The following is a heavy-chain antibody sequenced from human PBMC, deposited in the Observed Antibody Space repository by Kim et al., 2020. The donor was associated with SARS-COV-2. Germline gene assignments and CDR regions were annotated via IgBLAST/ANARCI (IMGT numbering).Heavy chain of an antibody. CDR2: IWYDGSNK. V-gene: IGHV3-33*08. CDR1: GFTFSSYC. D-gene: IGHD6-13*01. J-gene: IGHJ4*02. CDR3: ARDPSSSWLDY. Sequence: GGSLRLSCAASGFTFSSYCMHWVRQAPGKGLEWVAVIWYDGSNKYYADSVKGRFTISRDNSKNTLYLQMNSLRAEDTAVYYCARDPSSSWLDYWGQGTLVTVSS.